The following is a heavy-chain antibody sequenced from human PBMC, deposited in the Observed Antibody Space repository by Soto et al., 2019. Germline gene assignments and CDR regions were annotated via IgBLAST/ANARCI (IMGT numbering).Heavy chain of an antibody. Sequence: QITLKESGPTLVKPTQTLTLTCTFSGFSLSTSGVGVGWIRQPPGKALEWLALIYWNADKRYSPSLKSRLTITNDTSKTQVGLTSTIRDPVDTAKYYRAHLLSLAFQGFVVAPHPENYFASWGQGTLVTVSS. CDR3: AHLLSLAFQGFVVAPHPENYFAS. D-gene: IGHD2-15*01. V-gene: IGHV2-5*01. CDR1: GFSLSTSGVG. CDR2: IYWNADK. J-gene: IGHJ4*02.